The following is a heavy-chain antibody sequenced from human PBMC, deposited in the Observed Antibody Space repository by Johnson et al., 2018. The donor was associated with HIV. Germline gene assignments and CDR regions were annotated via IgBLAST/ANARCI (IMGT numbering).Heavy chain of an antibody. J-gene: IGHJ3*02. CDR2: IWYDGSNK. CDR3: ARDQGYNGFEPDAFDI. D-gene: IGHD5-12*01. CDR1: GFNFKNYG. V-gene: IGHV3-33*01. Sequence: VQLVESGGGVVQPGGSLRLSCAASGFNFKNYGMHWARQAPGKGLEWVAVIWYDGSNKYYADSVKGRFTISRDNSKNTLYLQMNSLRAEDTAVYFCARDQGYNGFEPDAFDIWGRGTMVTVSS.